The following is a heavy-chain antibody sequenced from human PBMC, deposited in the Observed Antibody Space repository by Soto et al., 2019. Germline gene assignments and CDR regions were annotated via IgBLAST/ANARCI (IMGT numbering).Heavy chain of an antibody. D-gene: IGHD5-18*01. CDR3: ARGRIQLWFFHFDY. V-gene: IGHV4-34*01. CDR2: INHSGST. J-gene: IGHJ4*02. Sequence: SETLSLTCAVYGGSFSGYYWSWIRQPPGKGLEWIGEINHSGSTNYNPSLKSRVTISVDTSKNQFSLKLSSVTAADTAVYYCARGRIQLWFFHFDYWGQGTLVTVSS. CDR1: GGSFSGYY.